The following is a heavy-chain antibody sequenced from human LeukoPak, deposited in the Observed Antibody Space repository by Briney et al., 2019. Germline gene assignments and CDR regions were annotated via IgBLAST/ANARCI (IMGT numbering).Heavy chain of an antibody. D-gene: IGHD3-22*01. J-gene: IGHJ4*02. CDR1: GFTFSTYT. CDR2: VTSSGDGT. CDR3: AKDRPNYYGSNGHYYRRDGDY. Sequence: RAGGSLRLSCAASGFTFSTYTMNWVRQAPGKGLQWVSSVTSSGDGTYYADSVKGRFTISRDNSENMLYLQMNSLRVEDTAVYFCAKDRPNYYGSNGHYYRRDGDYWGQGTLVTVSS. V-gene: IGHV3-23*01.